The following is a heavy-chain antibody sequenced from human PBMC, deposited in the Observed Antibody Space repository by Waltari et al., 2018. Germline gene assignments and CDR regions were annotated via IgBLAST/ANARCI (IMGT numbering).Heavy chain of an antibody. CDR1: GDSMSGRDW. CDR2: VHRSGKT. CDR3: ARDRGSGLYFDT. Sequence: QVQLQESGPGLEKPSGTLSLTCAVSGDSMSGRDWWSWFRPAPGKGLAWAGQVHRSGKTHYSPSSVSRVTVSMDTSSKHFSLILTSATAADTAVYYCARDRGSGLYFDTCGQGTLVTVSP. D-gene: IGHD1-26*01. V-gene: IGHV4-4*02. J-gene: IGHJ4*02.